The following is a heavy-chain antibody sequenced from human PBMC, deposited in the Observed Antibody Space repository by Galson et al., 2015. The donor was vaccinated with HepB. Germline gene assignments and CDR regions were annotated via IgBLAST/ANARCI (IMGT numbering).Heavy chain of an antibody. Sequence: QSGAEVKKPGESLKISCKGSGYSFTSYWIGWVRQMPGKGLEWMGIIYPGDSDTKYSPSFQGQVTISADKSISTAYLQWSSLKASDTAMYYCARTPSYSSGWSPYAFDIWGQGTMVTVSS. CDR2: IYPGDSDT. J-gene: IGHJ3*02. CDR3: ARTPSYSSGWSPYAFDI. D-gene: IGHD6-19*01. V-gene: IGHV5-51*01. CDR1: GYSFTSYW.